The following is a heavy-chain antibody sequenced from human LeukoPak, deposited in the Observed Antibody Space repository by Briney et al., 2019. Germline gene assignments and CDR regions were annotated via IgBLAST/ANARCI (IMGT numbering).Heavy chain of an antibody. D-gene: IGHD3-10*01. CDR2: ISSASNTI. V-gene: IGHV3-48*01. Sequence: GALRLSCAASGFTFRSYSMDWVRQAPGKGLEWVSYISSASNTIYYADSVKGRFTISRDNAKNSLYLQMNSLRAEDTAMYYCARDGWFGDYNWFDPWGQGTLVTVSS. CDR1: GFTFRSYS. CDR3: ARDGWFGDYNWFDP. J-gene: IGHJ5*02.